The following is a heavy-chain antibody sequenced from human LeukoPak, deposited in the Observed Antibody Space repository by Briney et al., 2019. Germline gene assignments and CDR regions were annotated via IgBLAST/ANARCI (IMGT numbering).Heavy chain of an antibody. D-gene: IGHD6-25*01. Sequence: ASVKVSCKASGYTFTSYDINWVRQATGQGLEWMGWMNPNSGNTDYAQKFQGRVTMTSDTSISTAYMELSSLRTEETAVYYCARGIPAAAGGNWFDPWGQGTLVTVS. CDR3: ARGIPAAAGGNWFDP. J-gene: IGHJ5*02. V-gene: IGHV1-8*01. CDR1: GYTFTSYD. CDR2: MNPNSGNT.